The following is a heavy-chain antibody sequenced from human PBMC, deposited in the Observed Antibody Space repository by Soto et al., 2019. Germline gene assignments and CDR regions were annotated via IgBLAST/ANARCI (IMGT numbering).Heavy chain of an antibody. CDR1: GGSISSGGYY. Sequence: KTSETLSLTCTVSGGSISSGGYYWSGIRQHPGKGLEWIGYIYYSGSTYYNPSLKSRVTISVDTSKNQFSLKLSSVTAADTAVYYCARDSRYCSGGSCYHYWGQGTLVTVSS. D-gene: IGHD2-15*01. V-gene: IGHV4-31*03. J-gene: IGHJ4*02. CDR3: ARDSRYCSGGSCYHY. CDR2: IYYSGST.